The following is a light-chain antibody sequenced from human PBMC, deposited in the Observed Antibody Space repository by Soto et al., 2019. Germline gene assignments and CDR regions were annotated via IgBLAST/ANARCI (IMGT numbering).Light chain of an antibody. CDR3: SSYTSSSTLL. CDR2: EVS. V-gene: IGLV2-14*01. Sequence: QSVLTQPASVSGSPGQSITISCTGTSRDVGGYNYVSWYQQHPGKAPKLMIYEVSNRPSGVSNRFSGSKSGNTASLTISGLQAEDEADYYCSSYTSSSTLLFGTGTKLTVL. J-gene: IGLJ1*01. CDR1: SRDVGGYNY.